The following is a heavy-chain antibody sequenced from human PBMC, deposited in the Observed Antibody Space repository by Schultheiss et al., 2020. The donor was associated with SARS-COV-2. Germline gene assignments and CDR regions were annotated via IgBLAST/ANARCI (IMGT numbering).Heavy chain of an antibody. D-gene: IGHD6-13*01. J-gene: IGHJ4*02. CDR3: ARTSSWGGY. Sequence: SETLSLTCTVSGGSISSGSHYWSWIRQPPGKGLEWIAYIHNSGGTNYNPSLKSRVTISADMSRNQFSLNLISVTAADTAVYYCARTSSWGGYWGQGIMVTVSS. CDR1: GGSISSGSHY. CDR2: IHNSGGT. V-gene: IGHV4-61*01.